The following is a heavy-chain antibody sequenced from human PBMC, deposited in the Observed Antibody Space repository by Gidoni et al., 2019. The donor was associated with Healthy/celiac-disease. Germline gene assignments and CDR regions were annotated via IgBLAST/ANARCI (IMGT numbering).Heavy chain of an antibody. CDR3: ARGARVEPEAPDYYYYGMDV. Sequence: QVQLVESGGGVVQPGRSLRLSCAASGFPFSSYAMPWVRQAPGQGLEWVAVISYDGSNKYYADSVKGRFTISRDNSKNTLYLQMNSLRAEDTAVYYCARGARVEPEAPDYYYYGMDVWGQGTTVTVSS. CDR2: ISYDGSNK. CDR1: GFPFSSYA. J-gene: IGHJ6*02. V-gene: IGHV3-30*01.